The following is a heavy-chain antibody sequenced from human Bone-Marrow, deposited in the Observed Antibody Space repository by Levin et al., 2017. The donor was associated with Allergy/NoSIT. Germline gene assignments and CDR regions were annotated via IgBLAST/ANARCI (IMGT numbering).Heavy chain of an antibody. V-gene: IGHV4-61*01. CDR1: GGSVSSGSYY. D-gene: IGHD6-25*01. J-gene: IGHJ3*02. CDR3: ARVERPARRAFDI. CDR2: IYYSGST. Sequence: GSLRLSCTVSGGSVSSGSYYWSWIRQPPGKGLEWIGYIYYSGSTNYNPSLKSRVTISVDTSKNQFSLKLSSVTAADTAVYYCARVERPARRAFDIWGQGTMVTVSS.